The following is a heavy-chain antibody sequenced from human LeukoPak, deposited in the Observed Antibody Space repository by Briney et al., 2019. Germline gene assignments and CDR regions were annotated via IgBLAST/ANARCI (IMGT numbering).Heavy chain of an antibody. CDR2: IVWTAGST. J-gene: IGHJ5*02. V-gene: IGHV3-20*01. CDR3: ARISTTGILGVTNGIDP. CDR1: GFIFDDYG. D-gene: IGHD1-26*01. Sequence: GRSLRLSCAASGFIFDDYGITWVRQAPGNGLKWVSGIVWTAGSTGHGGSVKGRFTISRDNVKNSLYLQMNSLRAEDTALYVCARISTTGILGVTNGIDPWGQGTLVTVSS.